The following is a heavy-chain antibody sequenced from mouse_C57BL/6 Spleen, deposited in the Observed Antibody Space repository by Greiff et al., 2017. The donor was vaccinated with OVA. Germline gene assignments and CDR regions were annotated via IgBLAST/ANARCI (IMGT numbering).Heavy chain of an antibody. Sequence: VQLQQPGAELVKPGASVKMSCKASGYTFTSYWITWVKQRPGQGLEWIGDIYPGSGSTNYNEKFKSKATLTVDTSSSTADMQLSSLTSEDSAVYYCAIYSSGYLDWFAYWGQETLVTVSA. CDR2: IYPGSGST. CDR1: GYTFTSYW. CDR3: AIYSSGYLDWFAY. V-gene: IGHV1-55*01. D-gene: IGHD3-2*02. J-gene: IGHJ3*01.